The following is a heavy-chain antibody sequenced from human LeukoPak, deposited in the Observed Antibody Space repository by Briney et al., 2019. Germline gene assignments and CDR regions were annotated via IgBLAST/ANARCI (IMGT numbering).Heavy chain of an antibody. CDR3: AIRPLVCDSGSWCDYFDY. Sequence: GGSLRLSCAASGFTFNSYGMHWVRQAPGKGLEWVAVIWYDGSNKYYADSVKGRFTISRDNSKNTLYLQMNSLRAEDTAVYYCAIRPLVCDSGSWCDYFDYWGQGTLVTVSS. D-gene: IGHD6-13*01. V-gene: IGHV3-33*01. J-gene: IGHJ4*02. CDR2: IWYDGSNK. CDR1: GFTFNSYG.